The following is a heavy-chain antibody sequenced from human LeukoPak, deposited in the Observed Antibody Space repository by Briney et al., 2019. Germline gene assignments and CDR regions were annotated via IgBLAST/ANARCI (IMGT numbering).Heavy chain of an antibody. CDR1: GFTFSSYG. D-gene: IGHD5-12*01. V-gene: IGHV3-30*18. Sequence: GGSLRLSCAASGFTFSSYGMLWVRQAPGKGLEWVAVISYDGSNKYYADSVKGRFTISRDNSKNTLYLQMNSLRAEDTAVYYCAKLVLVATMTDDAFDIWGQGTMVTVSS. CDR2: ISYDGSNK. CDR3: AKLVLVATMTDDAFDI. J-gene: IGHJ3*02.